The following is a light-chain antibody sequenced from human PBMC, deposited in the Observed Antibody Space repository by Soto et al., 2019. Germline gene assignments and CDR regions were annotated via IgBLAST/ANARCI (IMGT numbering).Light chain of an antibody. Sequence: EIVLTQSPGTLSLSPGERATLSCRASQSVSSSYLAWYQQNPGQAPRLLIYGASSRATGIPDRFSGSGSGTDFTLTISRLEPEDFAVYYCQQDGSSPWTFGQGTKVEIK. CDR1: QSVSSSY. V-gene: IGKV3-20*01. CDR3: QQDGSSPWT. CDR2: GAS. J-gene: IGKJ1*01.